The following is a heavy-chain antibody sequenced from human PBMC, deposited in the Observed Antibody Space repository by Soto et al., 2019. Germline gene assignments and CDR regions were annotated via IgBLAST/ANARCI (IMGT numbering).Heavy chain of an antibody. V-gene: IGHV1-69*05. J-gene: IGHJ4*02. CDR2: IIPNFGTA. D-gene: IGHD3-22*01. CDR1: GYTFSSYA. CDR3: ARVLDYYDRSGYWQYGFDY. Sequence: QVQLVQSGAEVKKPGSSVKVSCKASGYTFSSYAISWVRQAPGQGLEWMGGIIPNFGTANYAQKFQGRVTMTWDESTSIACMELSSMASVDTGVYYCARVLDYYDRSGYWQYGFDYWGQGTLVTVSS.